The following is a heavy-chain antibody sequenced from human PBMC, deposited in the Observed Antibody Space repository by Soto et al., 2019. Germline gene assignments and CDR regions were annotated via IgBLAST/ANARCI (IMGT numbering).Heavy chain of an antibody. Sequence: QVQLVESGGGVVQPGRSLRLSCAASGFTFSSCGMHWVRQAPGKGLEWVAVVTYEESEKYYADSVKGRFTISRDNSKNTVYLQMNSLRVEDTAVCYCAKEQSYGYWRTADYWGQGTLITVSS. CDR1: GFTFSSCG. D-gene: IGHD6-25*01. V-gene: IGHV3-30*18. J-gene: IGHJ4*02. CDR3: AKEQSYGYWRTADY. CDR2: VTYEESEK.